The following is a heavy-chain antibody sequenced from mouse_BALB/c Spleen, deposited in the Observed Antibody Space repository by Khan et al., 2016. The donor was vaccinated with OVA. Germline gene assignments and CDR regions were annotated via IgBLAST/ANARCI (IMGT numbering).Heavy chain of an antibody. CDR1: GYTFTSYY. CDR2: INPSNGGT. V-gene: IGHV1S81*02. Sequence: QVRLQQSGAELVKPGASVKLSCKASGYTFTSYYMYWLKQWPGQGLEGIGEINPSNGGTNFNEKFKSKATLTVDKSSSTAYMQLSSLTSEDSAVDYCTRRGTARDTVWFAYWGQGTLVTVSA. D-gene: IGHD3-2*01. CDR3: TRRGTARDTVWFAY. J-gene: IGHJ3*01.